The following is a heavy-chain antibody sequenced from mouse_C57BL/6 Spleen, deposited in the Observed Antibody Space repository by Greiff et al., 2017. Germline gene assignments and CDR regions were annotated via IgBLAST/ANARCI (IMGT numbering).Heavy chain of an antibody. D-gene: IGHD1-1*01. CDR1: GYTFTSYW. Sequence: VQLQQPGAELVMPGASVKLSCKASGYTFTSYWMHWVKQRPGQGLEWIGEIAPSDSYTNYNQKFKGKSTLTVDKSSSTAYMQLSSLTSEDSAVYYCARNYGSRYYAMDYWGQGTSVTVSS. V-gene: IGHV1-69*01. CDR2: IAPSDSYT. CDR3: ARNYGSRYYAMDY. J-gene: IGHJ4*01.